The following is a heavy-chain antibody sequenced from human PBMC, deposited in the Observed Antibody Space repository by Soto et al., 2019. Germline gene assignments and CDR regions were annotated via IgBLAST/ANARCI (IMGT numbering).Heavy chain of an antibody. V-gene: IGHV1-8*01. Sequence: GASVKVSCKASGYTFTSYDINWVRQATGQGLEWMGWMNPNSGNTGYAQKFQGRVTMTRNTSISTAYMELSSLRSEDTAVYYCARAEAATWYYYYMDVWGKGTTVTVSS. J-gene: IGHJ6*03. CDR3: ARAEAATWYYYYMDV. D-gene: IGHD2-15*01. CDR2: MNPNSGNT. CDR1: GYTFTSYD.